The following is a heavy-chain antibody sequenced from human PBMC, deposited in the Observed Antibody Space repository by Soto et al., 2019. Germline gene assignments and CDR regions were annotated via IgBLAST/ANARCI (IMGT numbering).Heavy chain of an antibody. D-gene: IGHD2-15*01. CDR3: ASEGCSGGSCYHAGDWFDP. V-gene: IGHV1-2*02. Sequence: GASVKVSCKASGYTFTGYYMHWVRQAPGQGLEWMGWINPNSGGTNYAQKFQGRVTMTRDTSISTAYMELSRLRSDDTAVYYCASEGCSGGSCYHAGDWFDPWGQGTLVTVSS. CDR2: INPNSGGT. CDR1: GYTFTGYY. J-gene: IGHJ5*02.